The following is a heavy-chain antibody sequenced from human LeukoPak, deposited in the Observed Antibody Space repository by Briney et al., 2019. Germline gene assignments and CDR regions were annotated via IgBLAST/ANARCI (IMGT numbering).Heavy chain of an antibody. CDR1: GFTFSSYA. J-gene: IGHJ4*02. CDR3: VVGGGIY. V-gene: IGHV3-23*01. CDR2: ISGSGGST. Sequence: GGPLRLSCAASGFTFSSYAMSWVRQAPGKGLEWVSAISGSGGSTYYADSVKGRFTISRDNARNTLHLQMNSLRADDTAVYYCVVGGGIYWGQGTLVTVS. D-gene: IGHD1-26*01.